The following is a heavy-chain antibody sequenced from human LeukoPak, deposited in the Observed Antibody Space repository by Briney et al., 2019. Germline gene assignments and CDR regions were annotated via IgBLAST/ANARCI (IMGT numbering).Heavy chain of an antibody. CDR1: GFTFSNAW. D-gene: IGHD6-13*01. CDR3: ARDRATSSWSDY. J-gene: IGHJ4*02. CDR2: IKEDGSEI. V-gene: IGHV3-7*01. Sequence: GGSLRLSCAASGFTFSNAWMSWVRHAPGKGLEWVANIKEDGSEIYYVESVKGRFTISRDNAKNSMYLQMNSLRVDDTAVYYCARDRATSSWSDYWGQGTLVTVSS.